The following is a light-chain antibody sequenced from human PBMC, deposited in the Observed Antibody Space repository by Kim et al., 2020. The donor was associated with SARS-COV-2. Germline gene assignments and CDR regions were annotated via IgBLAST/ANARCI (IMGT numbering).Light chain of an antibody. J-gene: IGLJ3*02. CDR2: EDD. V-gene: IGLV6-57*04. CDR1: SGNIATSY. Sequence: NFMLTQPHSVSESPGKTVTISCTRSSGNIATSYVHWYQQRPGSVPTIVIYEDDQRSSGVPDRFSGSIDRSSNSASLSISGLRTDDEADYYCQSYDDNIHVFGGGTQLTVL. CDR3: QSYDDNIHV.